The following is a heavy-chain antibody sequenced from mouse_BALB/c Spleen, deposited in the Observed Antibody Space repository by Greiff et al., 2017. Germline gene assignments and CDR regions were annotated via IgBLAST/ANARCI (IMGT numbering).Heavy chain of an antibody. V-gene: IGHV1S81*02. J-gene: IGHJ2*01. D-gene: IGHD2-4*01. CDR1: GYTFTSYY. Sequence: QVHVKQSGAELVKPGASVKLSCKASGYTFTSYYMYWVKQRPGQGLEWIGEINPSNGGTNFNEKFKSKATLTVDKSSSTAYMQLSSLTSEDSAVYYCTRSGLRDYFDYWGQGTTLTVSS. CDR3: TRSGLRDYFDY. CDR2: INPSNGGT.